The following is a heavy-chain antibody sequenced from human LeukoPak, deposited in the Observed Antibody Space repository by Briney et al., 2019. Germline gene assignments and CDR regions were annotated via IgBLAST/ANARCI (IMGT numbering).Heavy chain of an antibody. CDR1: GYSFSSYC. Sequence: GESLKISCKGSGYSFSSYCIGWVRQMPGKGLEWMGIIYPGDSDTRYSPSFQGQVTISADKSTNTAFLQWDSLKASDTAIYYCAKSLQGGGYWYFDLWGRGTLVTVSS. D-gene: IGHD4-23*01. J-gene: IGHJ2*01. CDR3: AKSLQGGGYWYFDL. CDR2: IYPGDSDT. V-gene: IGHV5-51*01.